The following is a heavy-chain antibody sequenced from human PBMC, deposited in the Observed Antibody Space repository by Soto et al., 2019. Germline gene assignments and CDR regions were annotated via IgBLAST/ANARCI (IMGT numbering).Heavy chain of an antibody. Sequence: ASVKVSCKASGYTFSSYYMNWVRQATGQGLEWMGWMNPNSGNTGYAQKFKGRVTMTRNTSISTAYMELSSLRSEDTAVYYCARWYYDFWSGYYPSQIYYYGMDVWGQGTTVTVSS. CDR2: MNPNSGNT. CDR3: ARWYYDFWSGYYPSQIYYYGMDV. V-gene: IGHV1-8*02. D-gene: IGHD3-3*01. CDR1: GYTFSSYY. J-gene: IGHJ6*02.